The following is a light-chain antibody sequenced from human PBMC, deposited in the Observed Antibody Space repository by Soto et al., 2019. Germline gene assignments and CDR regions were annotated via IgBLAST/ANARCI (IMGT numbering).Light chain of an antibody. CDR3: AAWDDSLNGPV. J-gene: IGLJ2*01. Sequence: QSVLTQPPSASGTPGQRVTNSCSGSSSNIGSNTVNWYQHLPGTAPKLLIYNNNQRPSGVPDRFSGSKSGTSASLAISGLQSEDEADYYCAAWDDSLNGPVFGGGTKLTVL. CDR1: SSNIGSNT. CDR2: NNN. V-gene: IGLV1-44*01.